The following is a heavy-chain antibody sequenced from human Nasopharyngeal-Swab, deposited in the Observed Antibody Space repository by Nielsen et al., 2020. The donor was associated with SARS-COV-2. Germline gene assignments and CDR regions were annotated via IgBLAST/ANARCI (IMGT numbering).Heavy chain of an antibody. J-gene: IGHJ4*02. Sequence: SGPTLVQPTHTLTLTCSFSGFPLSTSGVGVGWIRQPPGKALEWLALTYWDDDKRYSPSLKSRLAITKDTSKNQVVLTMTNMDPVDTATYYCAHMPPTIFGPYFDYWGQGTLVTVSS. V-gene: IGHV2-5*02. D-gene: IGHD3-3*01. CDR3: AHMPPTIFGPYFDY. CDR1: GFPLSTSGVG. CDR2: TYWDDDK.